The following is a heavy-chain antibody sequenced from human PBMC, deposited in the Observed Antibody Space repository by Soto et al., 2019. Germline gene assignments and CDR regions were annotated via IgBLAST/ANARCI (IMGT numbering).Heavy chain of an antibody. J-gene: IGHJ6*02. Sequence: SETLSLTCAVYGGSFSDYYWSWIRQPPGKGLEWIGEINHSGSTNYNPSLKGRVTMSVDTSKNQFSLKLSSVTAADTAVYYCARSSGDYYYGMDVWGQGTTVTVSS. CDR1: GGSFSDYY. CDR2: INHSGST. D-gene: IGHD6-6*01. V-gene: IGHV4-34*01. CDR3: ARSSGDYYYGMDV.